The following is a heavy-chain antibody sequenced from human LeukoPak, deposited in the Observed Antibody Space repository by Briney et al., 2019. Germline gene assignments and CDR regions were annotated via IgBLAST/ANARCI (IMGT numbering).Heavy chain of an antibody. CDR3: ARHAHDYYGSGGYPLFDL. CDR2: IFPGDLEV. D-gene: IGHD3-10*01. CDR1: GYKFTNYW. Sequence: GEPLKISCQASGYKFTNYWIGWVRQMPGKGLECLGIIFPGDLEVRYSPSFQGQVTISSDKSTSTAYLQWGSLKASDTAMYYCARHAHDYYGSGGYPLFDLWGQGTLVTVSS. V-gene: IGHV5-51*01. J-gene: IGHJ4*01.